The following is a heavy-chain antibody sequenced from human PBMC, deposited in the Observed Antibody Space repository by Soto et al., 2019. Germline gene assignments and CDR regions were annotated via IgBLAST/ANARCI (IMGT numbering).Heavy chain of an antibody. CDR2: LSGSGDST. CDR3: AEAQYYDSSGYPEYFHH. Sequence: PGGSLRLSCAASGFTFSSYAMSWVRQAPGKGLEWVSALSGSGDSTYYADSVKGRFTISRDNSKNTLYLQMNSPSAEDTAVYYCAEAQYYDSSGYPEYFHHWGQGTLVTVSS. V-gene: IGHV3-23*01. D-gene: IGHD3-22*01. CDR1: GFTFSSYA. J-gene: IGHJ1*01.